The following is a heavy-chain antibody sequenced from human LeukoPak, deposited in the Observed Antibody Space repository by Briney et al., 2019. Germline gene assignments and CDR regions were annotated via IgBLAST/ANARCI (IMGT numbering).Heavy chain of an antibody. CDR1: GYTFTSYY. D-gene: IGHD3-10*01. CDR2: INPSGGST. J-gene: IGHJ3*02. CDR3: ARTITMAHRSGAFDI. V-gene: IGHV1-46*01. Sequence: ASVKVSCKASGYTFTSYYMHWVRQAPGQGLEWMGIINPSGGSTSYAQKFQGRVTMTRDTSTSTVYMELSSLRSEDTAVYYCARTITMAHRSGAFDIWGQGTMVTVSS.